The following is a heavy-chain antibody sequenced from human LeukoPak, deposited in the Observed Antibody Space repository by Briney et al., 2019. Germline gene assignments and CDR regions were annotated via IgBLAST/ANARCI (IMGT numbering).Heavy chain of an antibody. J-gene: IGHJ4*02. Sequence: GGSLRLSCAASGFTFYFYSMTSVRQAPAEGLEWVSYIRSRSSTVYYTDSVKSRFTVSKDNAKNSLNLQMNSLRDEDRAVYYCARGSWFAPFDYWGQGTLVTVSS. CDR1: GFTFYFYS. D-gene: IGHD3-10*01. CDR2: IRSRSSTV. CDR3: ARGSWFAPFDY. V-gene: IGHV3-48*02.